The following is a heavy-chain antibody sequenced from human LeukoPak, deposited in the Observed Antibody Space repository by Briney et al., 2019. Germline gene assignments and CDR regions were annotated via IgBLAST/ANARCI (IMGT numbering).Heavy chain of an antibody. CDR1: GFIVSGTY. J-gene: IGHJ4*02. V-gene: IGHV3-53*01. Sequence: GGSLRLSCAASGFIVSGTYMTWVRQAPGKGLECISGFSGSGGSTYYADSVKGRFTISRDNAKNSLYLQMNSLRAEDTAVYYCARDGEAYGWNYAFDYWGQGTLVTVSS. CDR3: ARDGEAYGWNYAFDY. D-gene: IGHD1-7*01. CDR2: SGSGGST.